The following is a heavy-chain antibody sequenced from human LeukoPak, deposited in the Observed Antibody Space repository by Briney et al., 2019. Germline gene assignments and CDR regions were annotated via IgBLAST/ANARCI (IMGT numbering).Heavy chain of an antibody. D-gene: IGHD3-22*01. J-gene: IGHJ3*02. CDR1: GSTVSSNY. CDR2: IYSGGST. V-gene: IGHV3-53*01. Sequence: GGSLRLSCAASGSTVSSNYMSWVRQAPGKGLEWVSVIYSGGSTYYADSVKGRFTISRDNSKNTLYLQMNSLRAEDTAVYYCARGGYYYDSSGYSPGAFDIWGQGTMVTVSS. CDR3: ARGGYYYDSSGYSPGAFDI.